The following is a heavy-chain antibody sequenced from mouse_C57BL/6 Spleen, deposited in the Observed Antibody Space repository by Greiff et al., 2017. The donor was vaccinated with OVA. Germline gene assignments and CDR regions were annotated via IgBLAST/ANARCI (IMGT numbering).Heavy chain of an antibody. CDR2: INYDGSST. D-gene: IGHD1-1*02. CDR1: GFTFSDYY. V-gene: IGHV5-16*01. CDR3: ARVGSYRYFDV. J-gene: IGHJ1*03. Sequence: EVQVVESEGGLVQPGSSMKLSCTASGFTFSDYYMAWVRQVPEKGLEWVANINYDGSSTYYLDSLKSRFIISRDNAKNILYLQMSSLKSEDTATYYCARVGSYRYFDVWGTGTTVTVSS.